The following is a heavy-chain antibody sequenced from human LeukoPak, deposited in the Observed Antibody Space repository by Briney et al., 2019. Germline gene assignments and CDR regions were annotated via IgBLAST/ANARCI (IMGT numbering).Heavy chain of an antibody. V-gene: IGHV4-34*01. J-gene: IGHJ5*02. Sequence: SETLSLTCAVYGGSFSGYYWGWIRQPPGKGLEWIGEINHSGSTNYNPSLKSRVTISVDTSKNQFSLKLSSVTAADTAVYYCARGGGYCSGGSCPTRWFDPWGQGTLVTVSS. D-gene: IGHD2-15*01. CDR2: INHSGST. CDR1: GGSFSGYY. CDR3: ARGGGYCSGGSCPTRWFDP.